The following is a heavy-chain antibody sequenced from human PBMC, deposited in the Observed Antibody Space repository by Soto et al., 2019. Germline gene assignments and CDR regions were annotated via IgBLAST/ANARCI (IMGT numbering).Heavy chain of an antibody. Sequence: LKISCKGSGYSFTSYWISWVRQMPGKGLEWMGRIDPSDSYTNYSPSFQGHVTISADKSISTAYLQWSSLKASDTAMYYCASTLGYCTNGVCYGGYYYYYGMDVWGQGTTVTVSS. V-gene: IGHV5-10-1*01. CDR1: GYSFTSYW. CDR3: ASTLGYCTNGVCYGGYYYYYGMDV. D-gene: IGHD2-8*01. J-gene: IGHJ6*02. CDR2: IDPSDSYT.